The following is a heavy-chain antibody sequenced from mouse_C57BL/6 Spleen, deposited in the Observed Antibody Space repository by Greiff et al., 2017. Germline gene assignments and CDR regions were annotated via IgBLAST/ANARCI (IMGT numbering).Heavy chain of an antibody. CDR3: ARTHITTVVGAMDY. J-gene: IGHJ4*01. D-gene: IGHD1-1*01. CDR1: GYTFTDYN. CDR2: INPNNGGT. V-gene: IGHV1-18*01. Sequence: EVQLQQSGPELVKPGASVKIPCKASGYTFTDYNMDWVKQSHGKSLEWIGDINPNNGGTIYNQKFKGKATLTVDKSSSTAYMELRSLTSEDTAVYYCARTHITTVVGAMDYWGQGTSVTVSS.